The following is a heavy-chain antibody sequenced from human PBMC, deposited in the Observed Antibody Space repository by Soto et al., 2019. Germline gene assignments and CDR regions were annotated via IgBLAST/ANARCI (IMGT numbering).Heavy chain of an antibody. Sequence: KASETLSLTCTVSCGSVSSGSYYWSWIRQPPGKGLEWIGYIYYSGSTNYNPSLKSRVTISVDTSKNQFSLKLSSVTAADTAVYYCARGITYYYGSGSPLVDYWGQGTLVTVSS. J-gene: IGHJ4*02. CDR3: ARGITYYYGSGSPLVDY. CDR1: CGSVSSGSYY. V-gene: IGHV4-61*01. D-gene: IGHD3-10*01. CDR2: IYYSGST.